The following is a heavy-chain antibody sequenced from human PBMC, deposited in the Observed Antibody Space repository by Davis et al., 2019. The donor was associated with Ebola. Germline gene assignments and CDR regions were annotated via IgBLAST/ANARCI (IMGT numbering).Heavy chain of an antibody. CDR3: ARQSDSSGWTYYYYYGMDV. CDR2: IYYSGST. J-gene: IGHJ6*04. CDR1: GGSISSSSYY. D-gene: IGHD6-19*01. Sequence: MPSETLSLTCTVSGGSISSSSYYWGWIRQPPGKGLEWIGSIYYSGSTYYNPSLKSRVTISVDTSKNQFSLKLSSVTAADTAVYYCARQSDSSGWTYYYYYGMDVWGKGTTVTVSS. V-gene: IGHV4-39*01.